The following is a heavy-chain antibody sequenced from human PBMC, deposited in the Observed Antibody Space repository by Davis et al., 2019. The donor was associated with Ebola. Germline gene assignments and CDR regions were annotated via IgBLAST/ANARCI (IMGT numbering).Heavy chain of an antibody. V-gene: IGHV3-23*01. Sequence: PGGSLRLSCPASGFPFSTYGMTWVRQAPGKGLEWVSSISGSGVHTYYADPVKGRFTISRDNSENTVYLQMKSLRPEDTAIYYCAKNGGFYGSGILDYYYYMDVWGKGTTVTVSS. CDR2: ISGSGVHT. CDR3: AKNGGFYGSGILDYYYYMDV. D-gene: IGHD3-10*01. CDR1: GFPFSTYG. J-gene: IGHJ6*03.